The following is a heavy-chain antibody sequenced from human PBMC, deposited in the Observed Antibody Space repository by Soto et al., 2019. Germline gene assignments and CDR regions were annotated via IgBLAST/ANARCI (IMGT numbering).Heavy chain of an antibody. V-gene: IGHV1-18*04. CDR2: ISAVNGDT. Sequence: QVQLVQSGSEVKKPGASVNVSCQAFGYTFTSYGFSWVRQVPGQGLEWLGWISAVNGDTQYAQTMKGRLTVTTGTSRSTFHMQVRSLTPADTAVYYCTREAGWQRMVPYDWGQGTLVRVS. CDR3: TREAGWQRMVPYD. D-gene: IGHD6-25*01. J-gene: IGHJ4*02. CDR1: GYTFTSYG.